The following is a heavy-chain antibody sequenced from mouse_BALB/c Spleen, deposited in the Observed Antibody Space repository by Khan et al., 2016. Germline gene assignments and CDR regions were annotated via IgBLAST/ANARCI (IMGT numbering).Heavy chain of an antibody. CDR3: AREAYRYDEYYFDY. Sequence: EVELVESGGGSVKPGGSLKLSCEVSGFTFSSYVMSWIRQTPETRLEWVASISSSGSTYYPDSVKGRFTISRDNDRNVVYLQMSSLRSEDMAMSYCAREAYRYDEYYFDYWGQGTTLTVSS. CDR2: ISSSGST. CDR1: GFTFSSYV. V-gene: IGHV5-6-5*01. J-gene: IGHJ2*01. D-gene: IGHD2-14*01.